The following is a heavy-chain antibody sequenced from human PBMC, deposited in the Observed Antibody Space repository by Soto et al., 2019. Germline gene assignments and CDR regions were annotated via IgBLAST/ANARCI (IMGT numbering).Heavy chain of an antibody. D-gene: IGHD6-25*01. CDR2: IYHSGST. Sequence: TLSLTCAFSGGSISSGGYSWSWIRQPPGKGLEWIGYIYHSGSTYYNPSLKSRVTISVDRSKNQFSLKLSSMTAADTAVYYCARGAAGGMDVWGQGTTVTVSS. J-gene: IGHJ6*02. CDR3: ARGAAGGMDV. V-gene: IGHV4-30-2*01. CDR1: GGSISSGGYS.